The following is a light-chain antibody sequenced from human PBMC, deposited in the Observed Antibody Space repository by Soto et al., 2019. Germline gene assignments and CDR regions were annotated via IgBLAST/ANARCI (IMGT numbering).Light chain of an antibody. CDR3: SYSKISYYI. V-gene: IGLV2-14*01. CDR1: SSDVDFYNF. CDR2: EVS. Sequence: ALTQPASVSGSPGQSITISCTGTSSDVDFYNFVSWYQQHPGKAPKLMIYEVSNRSSGVSSRFSGSKSGNTASLTISGLRAADEAHYYCSYSKISYYISGNGTKVT. J-gene: IGLJ1*01.